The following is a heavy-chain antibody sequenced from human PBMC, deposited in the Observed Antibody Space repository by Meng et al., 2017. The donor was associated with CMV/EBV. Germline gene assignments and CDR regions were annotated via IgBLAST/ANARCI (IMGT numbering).Heavy chain of an antibody. D-gene: IGHD1-14*01. CDR3: ARVTSRVAGALDY. V-gene: IGHV4-30-4*08. CDR2: IYYSGST. CDR1: GGSISSGDYY. J-gene: IGHJ4*02. Sequence: QGPLQESGPGLVKPSQTPSLTCTVSGGSISSGDYYWSWIRQPPGKGLEWIGYIYYSGSTYYNPSLKSRVTISVDTSKNQFSLKLSSVTAADTAVYYCARVTSRVAGALDYWGQGTLVTVSS.